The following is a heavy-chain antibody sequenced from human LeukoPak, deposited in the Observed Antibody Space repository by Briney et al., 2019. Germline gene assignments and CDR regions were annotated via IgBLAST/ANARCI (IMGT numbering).Heavy chain of an antibody. D-gene: IGHD5-12*01. Sequence: GGSLRLSCAASGFNLGNYAMSWVRQAPGKGLEWVSAISGSGYSTYYADSVKGRFTISRDNSKNTLYLQMNSLRAEDTAVYYCAKEAGYSGYDYPDYWGQGTLVTVSS. CDR2: ISGSGYST. CDR1: GFNLGNYA. CDR3: AKEAGYSGYDYPDY. J-gene: IGHJ4*02. V-gene: IGHV3-23*01.